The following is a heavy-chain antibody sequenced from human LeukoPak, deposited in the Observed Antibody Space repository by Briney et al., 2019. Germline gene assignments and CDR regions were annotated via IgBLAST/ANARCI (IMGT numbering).Heavy chain of an antibody. CDR3: ARDDGGQGDY. CDR1: GFTFSDHY. Sequence: GGSLRLSCAPSGFTFSDHYMDWVRQAPGGGREWVGRSKNKANSYITQYAAFVQGRFTISRDDSKNSLYLQINSLKTEGTAVYYCARDDGGQGDYWGQGTLVTVSS. D-gene: IGHD2-15*01. J-gene: IGHJ4*02. CDR2: SKNKANSYIT. V-gene: IGHV3-72*01.